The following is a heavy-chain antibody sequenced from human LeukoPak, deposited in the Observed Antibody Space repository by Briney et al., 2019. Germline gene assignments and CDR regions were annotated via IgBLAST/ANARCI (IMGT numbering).Heavy chain of an antibody. D-gene: IGHD3-10*01. V-gene: IGHV3-7*01. CDR3: ARDRAVTVTGDAFDI. CDR1: GFTFSSYW. Sequence: PGGSLRLSCAASGFTFSSYWMSWVRQAPGKGLEWVANIKQDGSEKYYVGSVKGRFTISRDNAKNSLYLQMNSLRAEDTAVYYCARDRAVTVTGDAFDIWGQGTMVTVSS. J-gene: IGHJ3*02. CDR2: IKQDGSEK.